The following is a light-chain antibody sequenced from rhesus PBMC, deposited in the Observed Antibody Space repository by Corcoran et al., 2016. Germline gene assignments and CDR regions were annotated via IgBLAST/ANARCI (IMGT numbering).Light chain of an antibody. CDR2: GAS. CDR1: QSVDSG. V-gene: IGKV3-53*01. CDR3: QKYGSSPLT. Sequence: QVILTQSPATLSLSPGERATLSCRASQSVDSGLAWYQQKPGQAPRLLIYGASGRAPGIPARFSGSGSGTEFTLTISSLEPDNFAVYYCQKYGSSPLTFGGGTKVELK. J-gene: IGKJ4*01.